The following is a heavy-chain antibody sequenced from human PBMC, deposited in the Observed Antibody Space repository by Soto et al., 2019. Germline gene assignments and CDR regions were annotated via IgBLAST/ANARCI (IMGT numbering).Heavy chain of an antibody. CDR1: GGSISNYY. CDR2: IYTSGST. V-gene: IGHV4-4*07. CDR3: AGEAAAAYFDY. Sequence: SETLSLTCTVAGGSISNYYWSWIRQPAGKGLEWIGRIYTSGSTNYNPSLKSRVTMSVDTSKNQFSLKLSSVTAADTAVYYCAGEAAAAYFDYWGQGTLVTVSS. J-gene: IGHJ4*02. D-gene: IGHD6-13*01.